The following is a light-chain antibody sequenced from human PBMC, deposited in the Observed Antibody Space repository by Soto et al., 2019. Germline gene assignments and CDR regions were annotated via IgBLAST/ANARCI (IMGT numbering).Light chain of an antibody. V-gene: IGKV3-15*01. CDR2: GVS. Sequence: EIVMTQSPATLSVSPGERATLSCRASQSVSSNLAWYQQKPGQAPRLFMYGVSTRATGIPARFSGSGSGTEFTLTISSLQSEDFAVYYCQQYNDWPRTFGQGTKV. J-gene: IGKJ1*01. CDR3: QQYNDWPRT. CDR1: QSVSSN.